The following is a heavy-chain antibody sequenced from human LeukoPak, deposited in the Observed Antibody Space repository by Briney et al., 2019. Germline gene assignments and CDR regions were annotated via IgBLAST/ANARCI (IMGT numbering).Heavy chain of an antibody. V-gene: IGHV3-30*02. CDR2: IRYDGSNK. CDR3: AKDPQKWESYFDY. CDR1: GFTFSSYG. Sequence: HPGGSLRLSCAASGFTFSSYGMHWGRQAPGMGLEWVAFIRYDGSNKYYADSVKGRFTISRDNSKNTLYLQMNSLRAEDTAVYYCAKDPQKWESYFDYWGQGTLVTVSS. J-gene: IGHJ4*02. D-gene: IGHD1-26*01.